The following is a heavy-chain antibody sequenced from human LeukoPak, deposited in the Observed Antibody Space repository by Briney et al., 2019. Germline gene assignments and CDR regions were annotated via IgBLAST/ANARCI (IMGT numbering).Heavy chain of an antibody. V-gene: IGHV1-2*02. CDR2: INPNSGGT. CDR1: GYTFTGYF. Sequence: GASLKVSCKASGYTFTGYFMHWVPQAPGQGLEWMGWINPNSGGTNYTQKFQGRVTMTRDTSISTAYMELSRLRSDDTAVYYCARGGIQLWFLVDYWGQGTLVTVSS. D-gene: IGHD5-18*01. CDR3: ARGGIQLWFLVDY. J-gene: IGHJ4*02.